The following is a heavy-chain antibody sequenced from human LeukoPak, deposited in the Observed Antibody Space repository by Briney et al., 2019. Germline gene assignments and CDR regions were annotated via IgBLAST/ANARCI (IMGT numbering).Heavy chain of an antibody. CDR2: MNPNSGNT. J-gene: IGHJ6*03. Sequence: ASVKVSCKASGYTFTSYVINWVRQATGQGLEWMGWMNPNSGNTGYAQKFQGRVTMTRNTSISTAYMELSSLRSEDTAVYYCARVMGIAARRYYYYMDVWGKGTTVTVSS. CDR1: GYTFTSYV. CDR3: ARVMGIAARRYYYYMDV. V-gene: IGHV1-8*01. D-gene: IGHD6-6*01.